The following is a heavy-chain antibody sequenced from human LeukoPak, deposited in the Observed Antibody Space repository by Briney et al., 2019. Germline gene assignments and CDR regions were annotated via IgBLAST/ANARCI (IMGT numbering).Heavy chain of an antibody. D-gene: IGHD3-10*01. Sequence: SQTLSLTCTVSGGSISSGGYYWSWIRQPPGKGLEWIGYIYHSGSTYYNPSLKSRVTISVDRSKNQFSLKLSSVTAADTAVYYCARGKGAHGVRGVHDYWGQGTLVTVSS. CDR2: IYHSGST. J-gene: IGHJ4*02. V-gene: IGHV4-30-2*01. CDR3: ARGKGAHGVRGVHDY. CDR1: GGSISSGGYY.